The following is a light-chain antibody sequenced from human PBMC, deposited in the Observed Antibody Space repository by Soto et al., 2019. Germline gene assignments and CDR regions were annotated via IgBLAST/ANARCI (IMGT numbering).Light chain of an antibody. CDR2: RAS. Sequence: DIQMTQSPSPLAASVGDRVTISCRASQTISTFLNWYQQKPGTAPRLLIYRASSVQSGVPPRFSGSGSGRDFTLTISSLRPEDIATYFCQQSYSSPPWTFGQGTKVDIK. V-gene: IGKV1-39*01. J-gene: IGKJ1*01. CDR3: QQSYSSPPWT. CDR1: QTISTF.